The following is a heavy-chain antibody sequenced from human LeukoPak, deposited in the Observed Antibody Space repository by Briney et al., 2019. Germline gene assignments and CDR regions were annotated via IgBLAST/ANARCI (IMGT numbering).Heavy chain of an antibody. V-gene: IGHV3-48*01. CDR2: ISSSSSTI. D-gene: IGHD1-1*01. CDR3: AREGDNVDFDY. CDR1: GFTFSSYS. Sequence: GGSLRLSCAASGFTFSSYSMNWVRQAPGKGLEWVSYISSSSSTIYYADSVKGRFTISRDNAKNSLYLQMNSLRAEDTAVYYCAREGDNVDFDYWGQGTLVTVSS. J-gene: IGHJ4*02.